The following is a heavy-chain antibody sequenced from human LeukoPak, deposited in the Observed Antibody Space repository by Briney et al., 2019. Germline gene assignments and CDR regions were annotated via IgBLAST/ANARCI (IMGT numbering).Heavy chain of an antibody. V-gene: IGHV3-30-3*01. CDR1: GFTFSTYA. Sequence: GRSLRLSCAASGFTFSTYAMLWVRQAPGKGLDWVAFIFFDGSNKYYADSVKGRFTISRDDSKNTLYLQMDSLRPEDTAVYYCARDLGEWGRVDDWGQGTLVTVSS. J-gene: IGHJ4*02. CDR2: IFFDGSNK. D-gene: IGHD3-16*01. CDR3: ARDLGEWGRVDD.